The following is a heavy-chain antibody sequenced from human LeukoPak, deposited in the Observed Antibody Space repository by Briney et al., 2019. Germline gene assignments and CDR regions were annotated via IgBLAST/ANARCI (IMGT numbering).Heavy chain of an antibody. Sequence: GGSLRLSCTASGFTFCDYGMSWFRQAPGKGLEWVGFIRCKAYGGTTEFAASVKDRFTISRDDSKSIAYLQMNSLKTEDTAVYYCTRGDYYNNSGYYWSIDYWGQGTLVTVSS. CDR1: GFTFCDYG. CDR2: IRCKAYGGTT. CDR3: TRGDYYNNSGYYWSIDY. D-gene: IGHD3-22*01. J-gene: IGHJ4*02. V-gene: IGHV3-49*03.